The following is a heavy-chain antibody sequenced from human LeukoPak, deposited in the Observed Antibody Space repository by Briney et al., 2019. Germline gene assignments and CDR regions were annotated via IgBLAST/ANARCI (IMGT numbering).Heavy chain of an antibody. CDR1: GFTFSDYD. J-gene: IGHJ4*02. CDR2: ISYLSSPV. CDR3: GRAFPPLRTSSAGDL. Sequence: PGGSLRLSCSASGFTFSDYDMNWVRQAPGKGLEWVSSISYLSSPVYYGDSVKGRFSISRDNAKNSLYLQMNSLGAEDTAIYYCGRAFPPLRTSSAGDLWGQGILVTVSS. D-gene: IGHD3-16*01. V-gene: IGHV3-21*01.